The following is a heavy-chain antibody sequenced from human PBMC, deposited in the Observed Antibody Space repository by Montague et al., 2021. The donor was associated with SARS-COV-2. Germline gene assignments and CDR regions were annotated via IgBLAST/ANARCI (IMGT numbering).Heavy chain of an antibody. D-gene: IGHD3-16*01. Sequence: SETLSLTCTVSGGSISSDNWWTWVRQPPGKGLEWIGDIFHSGTTNYNPSLKSRLTISVDKSNNQISLKLISVTAADTAMYYCALPLGGARFDPWGQGTLVTVSS. CDR1: GGSISSDNW. J-gene: IGHJ5*02. CDR3: ALPLGGARFDP. CDR2: IFHSGTT. V-gene: IGHV4-4*02.